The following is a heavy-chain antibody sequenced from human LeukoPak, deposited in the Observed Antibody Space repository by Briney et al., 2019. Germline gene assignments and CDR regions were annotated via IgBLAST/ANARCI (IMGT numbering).Heavy chain of an antibody. CDR3: ARARIIAAAGFYYYYYYMDV. CDR1: GGSFSGYY. J-gene: IGHJ6*03. V-gene: IGHV4-4*08. CDR2: IYTSGST. Sequence: SETLSLTCAVYGGSFSGYYWSWIRQPPGKGLEWIGRIYTSGSTNYNPSLKSRVTISVDTSKNQFSLKLSSMTAADTAVYYCARARIIAAAGFYYYYYYMDVWGKGTTVTISS. D-gene: IGHD6-13*01.